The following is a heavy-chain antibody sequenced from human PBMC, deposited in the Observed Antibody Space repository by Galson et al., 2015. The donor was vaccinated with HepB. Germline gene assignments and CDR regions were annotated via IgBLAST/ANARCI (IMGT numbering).Heavy chain of an antibody. Sequence: QSGAEVKKPGESLKISCTGSRESLRNYWIGWVRQQPGKGLEWMGIIYPRDSDTRCSPSFQGQITISADDSISTAYLQWSSLKVSDTAIYYCARLVVGAANFEYWGQGTLVTVSS. CDR2: IYPRDSDT. V-gene: IGHV5-51*01. D-gene: IGHD2-15*01. CDR3: ARLVVGAANFEY. CDR1: RESLRNYW. J-gene: IGHJ4*02.